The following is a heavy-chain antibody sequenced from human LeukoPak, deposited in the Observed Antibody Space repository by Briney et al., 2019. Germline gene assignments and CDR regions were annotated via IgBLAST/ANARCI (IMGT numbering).Heavy chain of an antibody. V-gene: IGHV4-34*01. CDR3: ARVISGYLLDF. Sequence: KSSETLSLTCAVYGGSFSGYYWSWIRQPPGKGLEWIGEINHSGSTNYNPSLKSRVTISVDTSKNQFSLKLSSVTAADTAVYYCARVISGYLLDFWGQGTLVTVSS. J-gene: IGHJ4*02. CDR2: INHSGST. CDR1: GGSFSGYY. D-gene: IGHD3-3*01.